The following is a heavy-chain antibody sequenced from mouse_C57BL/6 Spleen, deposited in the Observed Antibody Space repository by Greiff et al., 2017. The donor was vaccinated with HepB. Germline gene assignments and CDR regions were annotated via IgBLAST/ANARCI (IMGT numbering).Heavy chain of an antibody. Sequence: QVTLNESGPGILQPSQTLSLTCSFSGFSLSAFGMGVGWIRQPSGKGLEWLAPIWWDDDKYYNPALKSRLTISKDTSKNQVFLKSANVDTADTATYYCARIAGRWLLQFAYWGQGTLVTVSA. D-gene: IGHD2-3*01. J-gene: IGHJ3*01. V-gene: IGHV8-8*01. CDR1: GFSLSAFGMG. CDR2: IWWDDDK. CDR3: ARIAGRWLLQFAY.